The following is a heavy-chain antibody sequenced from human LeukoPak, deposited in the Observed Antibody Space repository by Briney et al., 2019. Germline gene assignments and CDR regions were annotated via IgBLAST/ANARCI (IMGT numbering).Heavy chain of an antibody. V-gene: IGHV3-30*18. CDR3: AKPMALNWFDP. J-gene: IGHJ5*02. CDR1: GFPFSSYW. CDR2: LSYDGSNK. D-gene: IGHD5-24*01. Sequence: GGSLRLSCVASGFPFSSYWMTWVRQAPVKGLVWVAVLSYDGSNKYYADSVKGRFTISRDNPKNTLYLQMNSLRAEDTAVYYCAKPMALNWFDPWGQGTLVTVSS.